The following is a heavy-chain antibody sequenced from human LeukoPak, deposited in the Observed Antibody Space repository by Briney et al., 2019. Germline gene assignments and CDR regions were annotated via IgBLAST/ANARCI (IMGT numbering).Heavy chain of an antibody. CDR1: GFTFSSYG. CDR2: IWYDGSNK. Sequence: GGSLRLSCAASGFTFSSYGMHWVRQAPGKGLEWVAVIWYDGSNKYYADSVKGRFTISRDNAKNSLYLQMNSLRAEDTAVYYCARDNLDWFDPWGQGTLVTVSS. J-gene: IGHJ5*02. V-gene: IGHV3-33*01. D-gene: IGHD1-20*01. CDR3: ARDNLDWFDP.